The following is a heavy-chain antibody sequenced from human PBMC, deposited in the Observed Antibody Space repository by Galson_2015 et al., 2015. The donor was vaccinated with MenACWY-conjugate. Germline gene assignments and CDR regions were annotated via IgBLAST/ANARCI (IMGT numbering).Heavy chain of an antibody. CDR3: ARDRTRFNSGWYGAFDI. CDR1: GFTVSSNY. CDR2: IYSGGSI. V-gene: IGHV3-53*01. Sequence: SLRLSCAASGFTVSSNYMTWVRQAPGKGLEWVSVIYSGGSIYYADSVRGRFAISRDNSKNTLYLQMNNLRDEDTAVYYCARDRTRFNSGWYGAFDIWGQGTMVTISS. D-gene: IGHD6-19*01. J-gene: IGHJ3*02.